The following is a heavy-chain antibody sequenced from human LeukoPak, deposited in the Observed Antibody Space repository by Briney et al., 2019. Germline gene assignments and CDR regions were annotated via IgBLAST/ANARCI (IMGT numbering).Heavy chain of an antibody. CDR2: IYTSGST. V-gene: IGHV4-4*07. D-gene: IGHD2-2*01. Sequence: PSETLSLTCTVSGGSISSYYWYWIRQPAGMGPEWIGRIYTSGSTNYNPSLKSRVTMSVDTSKKQFSLRLSSVTAADTAVYYCARDCSSAGCYSPSLDVWGQGTTVTVSS. J-gene: IGHJ6*02. CDR3: ARDCSSAGCYSPSLDV. CDR1: GGSISSYY.